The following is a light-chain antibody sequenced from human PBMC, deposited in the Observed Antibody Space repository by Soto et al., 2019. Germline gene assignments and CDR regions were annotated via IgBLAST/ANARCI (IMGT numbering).Light chain of an antibody. CDR1: SSDVGSYNL. V-gene: IGLV2-23*02. J-gene: IGLJ2*01. Sequence: QSVLTQPASVSGSPGQSITISCTGTSSDVGSYNLVSWYQQHPGKAPKLMIFEVTKRPSGISNRFSGSKSGNTASLTISGLQAEHEDDYYCCSYAGSNNVIFGGGTKLTVL. CDR3: CSYAGSNNVI. CDR2: EVT.